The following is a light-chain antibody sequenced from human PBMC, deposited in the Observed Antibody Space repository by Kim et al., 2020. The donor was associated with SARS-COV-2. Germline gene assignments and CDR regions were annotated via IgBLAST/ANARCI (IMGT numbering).Light chain of an antibody. CDR2: GNN. Sequence: ALGQTVTITCQGDGLRYYYASWYQQKPGQAPVVVIYGNNNRPSGIPDRFSGSRSGNTASLTITGTQAEDEADYYCDSRDSSGNHWLFGGGTQLTVL. CDR3: DSRDSSGNHWL. CDR1: GLRYYY. V-gene: IGLV3-19*01. J-gene: IGLJ3*02.